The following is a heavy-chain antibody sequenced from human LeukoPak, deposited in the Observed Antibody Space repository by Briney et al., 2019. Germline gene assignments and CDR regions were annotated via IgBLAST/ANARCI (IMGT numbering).Heavy chain of an antibody. J-gene: IGHJ4*02. CDR1: GFTFDDYA. D-gene: IGHD2-15*01. V-gene: IGHV3-9*01. Sequence: GGSLRLSCAASGFTFDDYAMHWVRQAPGKGLEWVSGISWNSGSIGYADSVKGRFTISRDNSKNTLYLQMNSLRAEDTAVYYCAKDRSGGSYEVDYWGQGTLVTVSS. CDR3: AKDRSGGSYEVDY. CDR2: ISWNSGSI.